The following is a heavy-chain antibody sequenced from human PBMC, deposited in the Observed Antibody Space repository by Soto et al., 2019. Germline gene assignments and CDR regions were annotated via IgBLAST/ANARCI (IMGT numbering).Heavy chain of an antibody. CDR1: GFIFVGYA. CDR3: ARGGLEILWFRGDS. Sequence: GGPMILSCAASGFIFVGYARHRIRQATGKGLEWVELISFDGTEGDYAGFVKGRLTISRDNSKNTVSLQLNSLRPEDTAVYYCARGGLEILWFRGDSLGQGTLVTVSS. D-gene: IGHD3-10*01. J-gene: IGHJ4*02. CDR2: ISFDGTEG. V-gene: IGHV3-30*04.